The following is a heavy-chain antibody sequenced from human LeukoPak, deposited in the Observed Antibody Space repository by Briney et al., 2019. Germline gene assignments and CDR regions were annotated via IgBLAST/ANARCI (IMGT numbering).Heavy chain of an antibody. CDR1: GFTFSSYA. V-gene: IGHV3-23*01. CDR3: AKEISSVEASPDY. D-gene: IGHD1-26*01. CDR2: IRGSGGST. J-gene: IGHJ4*02. Sequence: GGSLRLSCAASGFTFSSYAMKWVRQAPGKGLEWVSSIRGSGGSTYYADSVKGRFTISRDNSKNTLYLQMNSLRAEDTAVYYCAKEISSVEASPDYWGQGTLVTVSS.